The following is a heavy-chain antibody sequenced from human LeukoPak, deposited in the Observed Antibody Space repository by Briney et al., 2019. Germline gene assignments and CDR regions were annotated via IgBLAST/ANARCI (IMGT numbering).Heavy chain of an antibody. D-gene: IGHD6-13*01. CDR2: INHSGST. CDR1: GGSFSGYY. J-gene: IGHJ5*02. CDR3: ARVTGSTTYSSSWTNWFDP. Sequence: KPSETLPLTCAVYGGSFSGYYWSWIRQPPGKGLEWIGEINHSGSTNYNPSLKSRVTISVDTSKNQFSLKLSSVTAADTAVYYCARVTGSTTYSSSWTNWFDPWGQGTLVTVSS. V-gene: IGHV4-34*01.